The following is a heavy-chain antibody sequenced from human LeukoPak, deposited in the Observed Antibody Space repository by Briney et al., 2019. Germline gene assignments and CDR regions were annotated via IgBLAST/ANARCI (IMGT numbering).Heavy chain of an antibody. CDR3: ARGGYDHDY. CDR1: GFTFSSYG. D-gene: IGHD1-1*01. CDR2: IQYDGSNE. J-gene: IGHJ4*02. V-gene: IGHV3-30*02. Sequence: GGSLRLSCAASGFTFSSYGMHWVRQAPGKGLEWVAYIQYDGSNEQYADSVKGRFSISRDSSKNILYLQMNSLRAEDTAVYYCARGGYDHDYWGQGTLVTVSS.